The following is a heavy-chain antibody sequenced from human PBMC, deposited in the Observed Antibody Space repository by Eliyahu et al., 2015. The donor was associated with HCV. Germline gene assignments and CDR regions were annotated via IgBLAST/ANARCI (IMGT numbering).Heavy chain of an antibody. CDR1: GYTFTSYG. CDR2: ISAYNGNT. J-gene: IGHJ5*02. V-gene: IGHV1-18*01. D-gene: IGHD3-10*01. Sequence: QVQLVQSGAEVKKPGASVKVSCKASGYTFTSYGISWVRQAPGQGLEWMGWISAYNGNTNYAQKLQGRVTMTTDTSTSTAYMELRSLRSDDTAVYYCAIYYGSGSYYNPIDWFDPWGQGTLVTVSS. CDR3: AIYYGSGSYYNPIDWFDP.